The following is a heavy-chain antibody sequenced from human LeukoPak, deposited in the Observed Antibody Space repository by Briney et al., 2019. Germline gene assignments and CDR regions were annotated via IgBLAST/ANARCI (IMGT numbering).Heavy chain of an antibody. Sequence: SETLSLTCAVYGGSFSGYYWSWIRQPPGKGLEWIGEINHSGSTNYNPSLKSRVTISVDTSKNQFSLKLSSVTAADTAVYYCARGEGYLHQPPPYYYMDVWGKGTTVTVSS. V-gene: IGHV4-34*01. CDR1: GGSFSGYY. CDR3: ARGEGYLHQPPPYYYMDV. D-gene: IGHD2-2*01. J-gene: IGHJ6*03. CDR2: INHSGST.